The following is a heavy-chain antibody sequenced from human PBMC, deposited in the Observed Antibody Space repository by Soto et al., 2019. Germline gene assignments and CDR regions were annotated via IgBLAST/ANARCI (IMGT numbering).Heavy chain of an antibody. Sequence: SETLSLTCTVSGGSTSSYYWSWIRQPPGKGLEWIGYIYYSGSTNYNPSLKSRVTISVDTSKNQFSLKLSSVTAADTAVYYCARRALRQFDYWGQGTLVTVSS. J-gene: IGHJ4*02. D-gene: IGHD5-12*01. CDR2: IYYSGST. V-gene: IGHV4-59*08. CDR1: GGSTSSYY. CDR3: ARRALRQFDY.